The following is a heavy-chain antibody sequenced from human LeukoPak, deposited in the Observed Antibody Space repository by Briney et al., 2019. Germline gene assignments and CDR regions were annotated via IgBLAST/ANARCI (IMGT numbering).Heavy chain of an antibody. J-gene: IGHJ6*04. D-gene: IGHD6-13*01. Sequence: GGSLRLSCAASGSTFSSYWMSRVRQAPGKGLEWVANIKQDGSEKYYVDSVKGRFTISRDNAKNSLYLQMNSLRAEDTAVYYCARDSSSWYGGDYYGMDVWGKGTTVTVSS. CDR3: ARDSSSWYGGDYYGMDV. V-gene: IGHV3-7*03. CDR1: GSTFSSYW. CDR2: IKQDGSEK.